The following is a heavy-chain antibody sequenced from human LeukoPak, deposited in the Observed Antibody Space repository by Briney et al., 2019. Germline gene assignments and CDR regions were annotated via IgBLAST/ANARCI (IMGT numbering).Heavy chain of an antibody. CDR3: AKDLYCSGGSCYVGSKGYYGMDV. J-gene: IGHJ6*02. CDR2: ISGSGGST. D-gene: IGHD2-15*01. V-gene: IGHV3-23*01. Sequence: PGGSLRLSCAASGFTFSSYAMSWVRQAPGKGLEWVSAISGSGGSTYYADSVKGRFTISRDNSKNTLYLQMNRLTAEDTAVYYCAKDLYCSGGSCYVGSKGYYGMDVWGQGTTVTVSS. CDR1: GFTFSSYA.